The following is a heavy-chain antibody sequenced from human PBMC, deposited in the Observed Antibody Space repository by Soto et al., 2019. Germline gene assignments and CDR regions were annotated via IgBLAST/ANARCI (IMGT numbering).Heavy chain of an antibody. V-gene: IGHV3-23*01. CDR1: GFTFSSYA. CDR3: AKMGCSGGSCYPATYYYYGMDV. CDR2: ISGSGGST. Sequence: PGGSLRLSCAASGFTFSSYAMSLVRQAPGKGLEWVSAISGSGGSTYYADSVKGRFTISRDNSKNTLYLQMNSLRAEDTAVYYCAKMGCSGGSCYPATYYYYGMDVWGQGTTVTVSS. D-gene: IGHD2-15*01. J-gene: IGHJ6*02.